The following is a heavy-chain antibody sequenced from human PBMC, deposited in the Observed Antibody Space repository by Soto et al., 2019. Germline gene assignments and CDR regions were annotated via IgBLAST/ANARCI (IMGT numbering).Heavy chain of an antibody. D-gene: IGHD2-21*01. CDR2: IHYSGNP. V-gene: IGHV4-59*01. CDR1: SGSISGYY. J-gene: IGHJ4*02. CDR3: ARGYLGNDWYYYFDN. Sequence: QVQLQESGPGLVKPSETLSLTCTVSSGSISGYYWGWIRQPPGEGLECIGYIHYSGNPHYNPSLKSRGAISVDTSRSQFSLRLSSVTAADTAVYYCARGYLGNDWYYYFDNWGQGALVTVSS.